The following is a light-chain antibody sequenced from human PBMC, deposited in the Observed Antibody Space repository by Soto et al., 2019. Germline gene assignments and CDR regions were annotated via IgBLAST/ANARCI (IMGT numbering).Light chain of an antibody. V-gene: IGKV4-1*01. J-gene: IGKJ1*01. CDR2: WAS. CDR3: QQYYTTRT. CDR1: QSVLYSSNNKNY. Sequence: DIVMTQSPDSLAVSLGERATINCKSRQSVLYSSNNKNYLAWYQQKPGQPPKLLTSWASTRESGVPDRFSGSGSGTDFTLTISSLQAEDVAVYYCQQYYTTRTFGQGTKVDIK.